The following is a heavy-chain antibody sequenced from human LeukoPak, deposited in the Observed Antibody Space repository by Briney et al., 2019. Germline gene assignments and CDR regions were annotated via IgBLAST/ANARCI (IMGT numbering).Heavy chain of an antibody. CDR3: AKVMAVRKTVFDY. J-gene: IGHJ4*02. CDR2: ISGSGGST. V-gene: IGHV3-23*01. Sequence: PGGSLRLSCAASGFTFSSYAMSWVRQAPGKGLEWVSAISGSGGSTYYADSVKGRFTIPRDNSKNTLYLQMNSLRAEDTAVYYCAKVMAVRKTVFDYWGQGTLVTVSS. D-gene: IGHD3-10*01. CDR1: GFTFSSYA.